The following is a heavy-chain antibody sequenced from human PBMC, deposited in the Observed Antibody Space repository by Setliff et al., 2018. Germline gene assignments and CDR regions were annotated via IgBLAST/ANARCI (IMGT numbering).Heavy chain of an antibody. V-gene: IGHV5-51*01. D-gene: IGHD6-13*01. Sequence: GESLKISCRGSGYNFINYWIGWVRQMPGKGLEWMGIIYPSDSDIRYSPSFQGQVTISADKSISTAYLQWSSLKASDTAIYYCSRPAYSSRWYEIKGFDYWGHGTLVTVSS. CDR2: IYPSDSDI. CDR1: GYNFINYW. CDR3: SRPAYSSRWYEIKGFDY. J-gene: IGHJ4*01.